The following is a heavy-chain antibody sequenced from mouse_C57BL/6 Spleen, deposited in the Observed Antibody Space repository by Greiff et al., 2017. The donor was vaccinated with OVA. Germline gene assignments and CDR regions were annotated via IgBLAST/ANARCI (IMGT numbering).Heavy chain of an antibody. CDR3: ARQTTLTYFDV. D-gene: IGHD1-1*01. Sequence: EVMLVESGGDLVKPGGSLKLSCAASGFTFSSYGMSWVRQTPDKRLEWVATISSGGSYTYYPDSVKGRFTISRDNAKNTLYLQMSSLKSEDTAMYYCARQTTLTYFDVWGTGTTVTVSS. CDR1: GFTFSSYG. J-gene: IGHJ1*03. V-gene: IGHV5-6*01. CDR2: ISSGGSYT.